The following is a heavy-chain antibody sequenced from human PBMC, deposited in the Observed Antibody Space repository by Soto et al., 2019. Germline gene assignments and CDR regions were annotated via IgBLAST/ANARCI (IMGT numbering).Heavy chain of an antibody. CDR2: ISAHNGNT. Sequence: QVQLVQSGAEVKKPGASVKVSCKASGYTFTSYGISWVRQAPGQGLEWMGWISAHNGNTNYAQKLQGRVTMTTDTSTSTAYMELRSLRSDDTAVYYCARAVTTGYYYYYDMDVWGKGTTVTVSS. D-gene: IGHD4-4*01. J-gene: IGHJ6*03. CDR1: GYTFTSYG. V-gene: IGHV1-18*01. CDR3: ARAVTTGYYYYYDMDV.